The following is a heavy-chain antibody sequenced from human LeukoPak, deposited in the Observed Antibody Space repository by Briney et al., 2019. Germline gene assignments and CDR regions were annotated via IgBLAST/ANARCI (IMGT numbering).Heavy chain of an antibody. CDR2: IKQDGSEK. CDR3: ASEVGYCSGGRCYRYGMDV. J-gene: IGHJ6*02. D-gene: IGHD2-15*01. CDR1: GFTFSSYW. Sequence: GGSLRLSCAASGFTFSSYWMSWVRQAPGKGLEWVANIKQDGSEKYYVDSVKGRFTISRDNAKNSLYLQMNSLRAEDTAVYYCASEVGYCSGGRCYRYGMDVWGQGTTVTVSS. V-gene: IGHV3-7*01.